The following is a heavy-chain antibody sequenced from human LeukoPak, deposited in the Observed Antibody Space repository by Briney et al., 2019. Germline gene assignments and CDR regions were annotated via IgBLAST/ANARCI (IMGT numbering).Heavy chain of an antibody. Sequence: GGSLRLSCAASGFTFSSYSMNWVRQAPGKGLEWVSSISSSSSYIYYADSVKGRFTISRDNAKNSLYLQMNSLRAEDTAVYYCARVVVRGVIPIGPSNWFDPWGQGTLVTVSS. CDR1: GFTFSSYS. D-gene: IGHD3-10*01. J-gene: IGHJ5*02. CDR2: ISSSSSYI. CDR3: ARVVVRGVIPIGPSNWFDP. V-gene: IGHV3-21*01.